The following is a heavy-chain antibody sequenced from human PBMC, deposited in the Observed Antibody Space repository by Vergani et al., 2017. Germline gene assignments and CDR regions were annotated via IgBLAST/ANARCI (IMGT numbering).Heavy chain of an antibody. J-gene: IGHJ4*02. CDR2: IIPIFGTA. V-gene: IGHV1-69*01. Sequence: QVQLVQSGAEVKKPGASVKVSCKASGGTFSSYAISWVRQAPGQGLEWMGGIIPIFGTANYAQKFQGRVTITADESTSTAYMELRSLRSDDTAVYYCAVYYDSSESLDYWGQGTLVTVSS. CDR3: AVYYDSSESLDY. D-gene: IGHD3-22*01. CDR1: GGTFSSYA.